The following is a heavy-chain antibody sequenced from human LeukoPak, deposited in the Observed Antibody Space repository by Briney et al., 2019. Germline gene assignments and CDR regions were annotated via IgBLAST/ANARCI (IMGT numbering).Heavy chain of an antibody. CDR1: GFTFSSYS. J-gene: IGHJ3*02. CDR3: ARAQKYSYDAFDI. V-gene: IGHV3-48*04. D-gene: IGHD4-11*01. Sequence: GGSLRLSCAASGFTFSSYSMNWVRQAPGKGLEYVLYISSGSGTICYADSVKGRFTISRDNAKNSLYLQMNSLSAEDTAVYYCARAQKYSYDAFDIWGQGTMVTVSS. CDR2: ISSGSGTI.